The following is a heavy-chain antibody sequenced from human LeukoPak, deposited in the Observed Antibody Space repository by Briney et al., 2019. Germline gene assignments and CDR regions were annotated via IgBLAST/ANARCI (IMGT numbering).Heavy chain of an antibody. D-gene: IGHD3-3*01. CDR2: INHSGST. CDR1: GGSFSGYY. V-gene: IGHV4-34*01. Sequence: SETLSPTCAVYGGSFSGYYWSWIRQPPGKGLEWIGEINHSGSTNYNPSLRSRVTISLDRPKKQFSLKLSSVNVADTAVYYCARGLPRNDFWSGFATYWFDPWGRGTLVTVSS. J-gene: IGHJ5*02. CDR3: ARGLPRNDFWSGFATYWFDP.